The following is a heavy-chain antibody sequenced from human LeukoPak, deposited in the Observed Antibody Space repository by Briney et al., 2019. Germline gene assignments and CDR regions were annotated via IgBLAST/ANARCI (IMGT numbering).Heavy chain of an antibody. Sequence: PSETLSLTCAVSGGSISSGGYSWSWIRQPPGKGLDWIGYIYYSGSTYYNPSLKSRVTISVDTSKNQFSLKLSSVTAADTAVYYCARGTGSSSIWFDPWGQGTLVTVSS. CDR3: ARGTGSSSIWFDP. D-gene: IGHD6-13*01. CDR2: IYYSGST. V-gene: IGHV4-30-4*07. J-gene: IGHJ5*02. CDR1: GGSISSGGYS.